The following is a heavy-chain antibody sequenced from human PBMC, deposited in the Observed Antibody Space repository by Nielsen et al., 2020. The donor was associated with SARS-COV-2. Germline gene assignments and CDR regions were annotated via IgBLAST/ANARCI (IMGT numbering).Heavy chain of an antibody. D-gene: IGHD1-26*01. CDR1: GFTFSDYY. CDR2: ISSSRSYT. V-gene: IGHV3-11*03. Sequence: GESLKISCAASGFTFSDYYMSWIRQAPGKGLEWVSYISSSRSYTNYADSVKGRFTISRDNAKNSLYLQMNSLRAEDTAVYYCARPHAGSYSPYYFDYWGQGTLVTVSS. CDR3: ARPHAGSYSPYYFDY. J-gene: IGHJ4*02.